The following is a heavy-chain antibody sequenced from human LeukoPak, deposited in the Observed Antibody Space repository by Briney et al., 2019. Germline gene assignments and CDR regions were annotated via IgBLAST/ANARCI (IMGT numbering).Heavy chain of an antibody. CDR3: VRGRIAVAVWDY. V-gene: IGHV4-34*01. J-gene: IGHJ4*02. Sequence: TSETLSRTCAVYGGSFSGYYWSWIRRPPGKGLEWIGEINHSGSTNYNPSLKSRVTISVDTSKNQFSLKLSSVTAADTAVYYCVRGRIAVAVWDYWGQGTLVTVSS. D-gene: IGHD6-19*01. CDR1: GGSFSGYY. CDR2: INHSGST.